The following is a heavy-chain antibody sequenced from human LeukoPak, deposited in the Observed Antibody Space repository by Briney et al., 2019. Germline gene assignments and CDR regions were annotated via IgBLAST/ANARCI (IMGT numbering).Heavy chain of an antibody. CDR3: ARGPLLPNYYDSSGYTTD. J-gene: IGHJ4*02. CDR2: INHSGST. V-gene: IGHV4-34*01. Sequence: SETLSLTCAVYGGSFSGYYWSWIRQPPGKGLEWIGEINHSGSTNYNPSLKSRVTISVDTSKNQFSLKLSSVTAADTAVYYCARGPLLPNYYDSSGYTTDWGQGTLVTVSS. D-gene: IGHD3-22*01. CDR1: GGSFSGYY.